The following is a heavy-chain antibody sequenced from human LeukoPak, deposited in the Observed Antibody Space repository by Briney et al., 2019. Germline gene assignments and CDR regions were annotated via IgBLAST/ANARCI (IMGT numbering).Heavy chain of an antibody. CDR2: ISAYNGNT. D-gene: IGHD2-15*01. Sequence: GASVKVSCKASGYTFTSYAMNWVRQAPGQGLEWMGWISAYNGNTNYAQKLQGRVTMTTDTSTSTAYMELRSLRSDDTAVYYCARDHENIVVVVAVHDAFDIWGQGTMVTVSS. CDR1: GYTFTSYA. CDR3: ARDHENIVVVVAVHDAFDI. J-gene: IGHJ3*02. V-gene: IGHV1-18*01.